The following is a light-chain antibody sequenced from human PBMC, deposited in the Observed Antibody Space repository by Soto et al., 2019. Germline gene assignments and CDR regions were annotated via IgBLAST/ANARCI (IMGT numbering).Light chain of an antibody. V-gene: IGLV6-57*04. J-gene: IGLJ3*02. CDR2: EDN. Sequence: NFMLTQPHSVSESPGKTVIISCTRSSGSIASNYVQWYQQRPDSAPTTLIYEDNQRPSGVPDRFSGSIDSSSNSASLTISGLKTEDEADYYCQSYDTSDHWVFGGGTKVTVL. CDR1: SGSIASNY. CDR3: QSYDTSDHWV.